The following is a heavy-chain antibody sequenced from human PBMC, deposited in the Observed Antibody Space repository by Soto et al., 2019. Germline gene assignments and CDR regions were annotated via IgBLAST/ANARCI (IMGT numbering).Heavy chain of an antibody. CDR1: GGSISSYY. CDR2: IYTSGST. J-gene: IGHJ6*02. Sequence: QVQLQESGPGLVKPSETLSLTCTVSGGSISSYYWSWIRQPAGKGLEWIGRIYTSGSTNYNPSLKSRVSMSVDTSKNQFALKLSSVTAADTAVYYCARVITGKGVHGMDVWGQGTTVTVSS. V-gene: IGHV4-4*07. D-gene: IGHD1-20*01. CDR3: ARVITGKGVHGMDV.